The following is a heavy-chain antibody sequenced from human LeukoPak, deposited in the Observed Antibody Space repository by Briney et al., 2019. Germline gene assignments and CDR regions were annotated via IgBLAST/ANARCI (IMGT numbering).Heavy chain of an antibody. CDR1: GGFISSNNW. J-gene: IGHJ4*02. V-gene: IGHV4-4*02. D-gene: IGHD1-26*01. Sequence: SETLALTCGVSGGFISSNNWWSWVRQPPGQGLEWIGEISLSGLTNYNPSLKSRVTMSLDKSKNHLSLNLTSVTAADTAVYYCSRESGAFAPFGYWGQGTLVTVSS. CDR2: ISLSGLT. CDR3: SRESGAFAPFGY.